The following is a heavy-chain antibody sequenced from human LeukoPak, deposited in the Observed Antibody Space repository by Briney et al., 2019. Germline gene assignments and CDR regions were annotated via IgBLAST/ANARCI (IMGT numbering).Heavy chain of an antibody. Sequence: GGSLRLSCAASGFTFSSYSMNWVRQAPGKGLEWVSSISSSSSYIYYADSVKGRFTISRDNANNSLYLQMNSLRPEDTAVYYCAGEENYYGSGSYRYWGQGTLVTGSS. V-gene: IGHV3-21*01. CDR1: GFTFSSYS. CDR2: ISSSSSYI. J-gene: IGHJ4*02. D-gene: IGHD3-10*01. CDR3: AGEENYYGSGSYRY.